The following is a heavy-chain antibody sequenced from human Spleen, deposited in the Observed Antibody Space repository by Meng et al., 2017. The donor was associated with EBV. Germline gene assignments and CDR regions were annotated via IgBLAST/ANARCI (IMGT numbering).Heavy chain of an antibody. J-gene: IGHJ4*02. Sequence: VQRTDLGPGLVKPSETLSLTCTVSGGSISGYYWSWIRQPPGKGLELIGDIYYTGSTNYNPSLKSRVTISVDTSKNQFSLKLSSVTAADTAMYYCARDTSGWYINWGQGILVTVSS. V-gene: IGHV4-59*01. CDR1: GGSISGYY. CDR3: ARDTSGWYIN. CDR2: IYYTGST. D-gene: IGHD6-19*01.